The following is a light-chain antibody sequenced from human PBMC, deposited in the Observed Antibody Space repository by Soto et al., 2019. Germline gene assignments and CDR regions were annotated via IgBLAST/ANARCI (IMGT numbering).Light chain of an antibody. V-gene: IGKV3-15*01. CDR1: QSVSSN. CDR2: GAS. J-gene: IGKJ2*01. CDR3: QKYNTWPYT. Sequence: EIVMTQSPATLSVSPGERATLSCRASQSVSSNLSWYQQNPGQAPRLLIYGASTRPTGIQARFSGSGSGTTFPLTISSLRSEDFAVYYCQKYNTWPYTFGPGTKLEIK.